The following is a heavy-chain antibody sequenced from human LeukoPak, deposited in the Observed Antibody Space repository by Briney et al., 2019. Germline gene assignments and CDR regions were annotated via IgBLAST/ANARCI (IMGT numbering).Heavy chain of an antibody. V-gene: IGHV3-33*01. CDR3: ARRGCSSTSCYAYYYYGMDV. Sequence: GGSLRLSCAASGFTFSSYGMHWVRQAPGKGLEWVAVIWYDGSNKCYADSVKGRFTISRDNSKNTLYLQMNSLRAEDTAVYYCARRGCSSTSCYAYYYYGMDVWGQGTTVTVSS. CDR2: IWYDGSNK. D-gene: IGHD2-2*01. CDR1: GFTFSSYG. J-gene: IGHJ6*02.